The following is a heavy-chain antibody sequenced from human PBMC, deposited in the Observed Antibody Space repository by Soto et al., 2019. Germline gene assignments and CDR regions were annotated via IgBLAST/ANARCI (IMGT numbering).Heavy chain of an antibody. CDR2: IYSGGST. CDR1: GFTVSSNY. CDR3: AREMTTVTTNAFDI. V-gene: IGHV3-66*01. Sequence: PGGSLRLSCAASGFTVSSNYMSWVRQAPGKGLEWVSVIYSGGSTYYADSVKGRFTISRDNSKNTLYLQMNSLRAEDTAVYYCAREMTTVTTNAFDIWGQGTMVT. D-gene: IGHD4-17*01. J-gene: IGHJ3*02.